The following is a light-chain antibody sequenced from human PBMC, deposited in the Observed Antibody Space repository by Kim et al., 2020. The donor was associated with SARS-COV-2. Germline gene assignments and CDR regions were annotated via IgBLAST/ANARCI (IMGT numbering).Light chain of an antibody. CDR1: QSISNNF. CDR2: DAS. Sequence: PREGATLACGARQSISNNFLAWYQQRPGLAPRLLIYDASTRATGIPDRFSGSGSGADFTLTISGLGPEDSAVYYCQYYGSSPPITFGQGTRLEIK. CDR3: QYYGSSPPIT. V-gene: IGKV3D-20*01. J-gene: IGKJ5*01.